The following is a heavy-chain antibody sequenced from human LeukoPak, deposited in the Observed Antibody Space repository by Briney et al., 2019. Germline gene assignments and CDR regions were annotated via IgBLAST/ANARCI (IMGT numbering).Heavy chain of an antibody. Sequence: PGGSLRLSCAASGFTFDDYAMHWVRQAPGKGLEWVSGISWNSGSIGYADSVKGRFTISRDNAKNSLYLQMNSLRAEDTALYYCARARSEGSGSYYNVAYYYYYMDVWGKGTTVTISS. CDR2: ISWNSGSI. CDR1: GFTFDDYA. D-gene: IGHD3-10*01. J-gene: IGHJ6*03. CDR3: ARARSEGSGSYYNVAYYYYYMDV. V-gene: IGHV3-9*01.